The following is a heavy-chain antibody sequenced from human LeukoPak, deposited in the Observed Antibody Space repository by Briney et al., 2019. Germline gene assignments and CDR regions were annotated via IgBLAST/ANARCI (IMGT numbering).Heavy chain of an antibody. CDR3: ARNLLSDYGAQPPFDP. Sequence: ASVKVSCKASGYTFTSYYMHWVRQAPGQGLEWMGIINPSGGSTSYAQKFQGRVTMTRDTSTSTVYMELSSLRSEDTAVYYCARNLLSDYGAQPPFDPWGQGTLVTVSS. V-gene: IGHV1-46*01. D-gene: IGHD4-17*01. J-gene: IGHJ5*02. CDR2: INPSGGST. CDR1: GYTFTSYY.